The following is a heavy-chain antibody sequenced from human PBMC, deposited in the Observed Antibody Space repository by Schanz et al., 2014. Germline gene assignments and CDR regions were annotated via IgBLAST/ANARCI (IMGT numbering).Heavy chain of an antibody. V-gene: IGHV1-69*02. CDR1: GGTFSSDT. CDR2: IIPVLNIA. CDR3: ARGPLGTSP. Sequence: QLQLVQSGAEVKKPGSSVKVSCKASGGTFSSDTFSWVRQAPGQGLEWMGKIIPVLNIATYAQRFQGRVSITADASTNTAYMELSSLKSEDTAVYYCARGPLGTSPWGQGTLVTVSS. J-gene: IGHJ5*02. D-gene: IGHD5-12*01.